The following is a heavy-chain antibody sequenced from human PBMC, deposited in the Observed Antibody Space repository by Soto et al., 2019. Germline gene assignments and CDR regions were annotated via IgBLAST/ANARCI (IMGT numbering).Heavy chain of an antibody. CDR1: GFTFSKSA. Sequence: SVKVSCKTSGFTFSKSAVQWVRQARGQRLEWIGWIGVSRGNTNYAQTLQGRVTITRDMSTGTAYMEVRSLRSDDTAVYYCARDGAALLWFGELLPWFDPWGQGTLVTVSS. V-gene: IGHV1-58*01. J-gene: IGHJ5*02. D-gene: IGHD3-10*01. CDR3: ARDGAALLWFGELLPWFDP. CDR2: IGVSRGNT.